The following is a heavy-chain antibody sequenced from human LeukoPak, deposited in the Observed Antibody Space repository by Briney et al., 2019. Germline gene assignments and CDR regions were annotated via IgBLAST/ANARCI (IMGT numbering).Heavy chain of an antibody. CDR1: GFIFSTYS. V-gene: IGHV3-21*01. Sequence: AGGSLRLSCAASGFIFSTYSMNWVRQAPGKGLEWVSSISSSSSYIYYADSVEGRFTISRDNAKNSLYLQMDSLRAEDTAVYCCARDSDSSSWPNFDYWGQGTLVTVSS. J-gene: IGHJ4*02. CDR3: ARDSDSSSWPNFDY. D-gene: IGHD6-13*01. CDR2: ISSSSSYI.